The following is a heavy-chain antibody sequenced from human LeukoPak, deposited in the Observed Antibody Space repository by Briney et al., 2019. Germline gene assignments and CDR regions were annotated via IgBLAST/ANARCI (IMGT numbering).Heavy chain of an antibody. Sequence: ASVKVSCKASGYTFTSYDINWVRQATGQGLEWMGWMNPNSGNTGYAQKFQGRVTMTRNTSISTAYMELSSLRSEDTAVYYCARGSYYDFWSGYYFGDYYYYYMDVWGKGTTVTVSS. D-gene: IGHD3-3*01. J-gene: IGHJ6*03. CDR2: MNPNSGNT. V-gene: IGHV1-8*01. CDR1: GYTFTSYD. CDR3: ARGSYYDFWSGYYFGDYYYYYMDV.